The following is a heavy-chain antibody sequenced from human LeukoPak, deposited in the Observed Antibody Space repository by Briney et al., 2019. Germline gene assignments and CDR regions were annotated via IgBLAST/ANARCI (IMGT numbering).Heavy chain of an antibody. CDR1: GFTFSNGW. D-gene: IGHD3-3*01. CDR2: IKTESDGATT. CDR3: TWSGLKIES. V-gene: IGHV3-15*01. J-gene: IGHJ4*02. Sequence: GGSLRLSCAASGFTFSNGWMSWVRQAPRKGLEWVGQIKTESDGATTDYAAPVKGRFTISRDDSKNTLFLQMNSLKTEDKALYYCTWSGLKIESWGQGTLVTVSS.